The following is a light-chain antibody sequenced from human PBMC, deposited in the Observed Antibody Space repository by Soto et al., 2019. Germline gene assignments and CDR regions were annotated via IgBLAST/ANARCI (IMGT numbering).Light chain of an antibody. J-gene: IGKJ1*01. V-gene: IGKV1-5*01. Sequence: DIQMTQSPSSLSPSVGDRVNITCRASRSISDWLAWYQQKPGKAPKLLIFDASNLKSGASSRFSGSGSGTEFTLTNSRLQPDDGATYYCLQYSSHSWTFGQGTKVEIK. CDR3: LQYSSHSWT. CDR2: DAS. CDR1: RSISDW.